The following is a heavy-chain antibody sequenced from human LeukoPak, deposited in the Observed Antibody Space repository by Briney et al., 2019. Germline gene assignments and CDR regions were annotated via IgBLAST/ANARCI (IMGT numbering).Heavy chain of an antibody. CDR1: GGTFSSYA. V-gene: IGHV1-69*01. CDR3: ARVKGDYSGYDYY. CDR2: TIPIFGTA. Sequence: GASVKVPCKASGGTFSSYAISWVRQAPGQGLEWMGGTIPIFGTANYAQKFQGRVTITADESTSTAYMELSSLRSEDTAVYYCARVKGDYSGYDYYWGQGTLVTVSS. D-gene: IGHD5-12*01. J-gene: IGHJ4*02.